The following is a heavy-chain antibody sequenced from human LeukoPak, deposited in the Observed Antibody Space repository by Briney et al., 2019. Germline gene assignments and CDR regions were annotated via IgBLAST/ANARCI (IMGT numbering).Heavy chain of an antibody. J-gene: IGHJ6*03. CDR1: GGSISSSSYY. CDR2: IHYSGST. D-gene: IGHD5-12*01. V-gene: IGHV4-39*07. Sequence: PSETLSLTCTVSGGSISSSSYYWAWIRQPPGKGLEWIGSIHYSGSTYYNPSLKSRVTISADTSKNQFSLNVSSVTAADTAVYYCARATSSYFYYMDVWGKGTTVTISS. CDR3: ARATSSYFYYMDV.